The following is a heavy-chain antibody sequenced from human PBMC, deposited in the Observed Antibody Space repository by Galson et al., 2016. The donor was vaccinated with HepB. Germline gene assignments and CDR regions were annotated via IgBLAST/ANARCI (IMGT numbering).Heavy chain of an antibody. CDR2: IYYSGNT. D-gene: IGHD4/OR15-4a*01. V-gene: IGHV4-31*03. J-gene: IGHJ4*02. CDR3: ARGNPFEVKLTYDY. Sequence: TLSLTCTVSGGSIRSGGYYWSWIRQHPGKGLEWIGYIYYSGNTYYNPSLKSRVTISVDTSKNQFSLKLSSVTAADTAVYYCARGNPFEVKLTYDYWGQGTLVTVFS. CDR1: GGSIRSGGYY.